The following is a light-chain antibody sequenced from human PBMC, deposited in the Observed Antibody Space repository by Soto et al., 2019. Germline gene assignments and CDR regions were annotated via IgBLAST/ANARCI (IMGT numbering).Light chain of an antibody. CDR3: QQYNDA. CDR1: RNINRW. J-gene: IGKJ1*01. V-gene: IGKV1-5*01. Sequence: DRQMTQSPSTLSASVGDRVTITCRASRNINRWLAWYQQKLGKAPKLLIYDASTLESGVPSRFSGSGSGTEFTLTISSLQPDDFATYYCQQYNDAFGQGTKVDI. CDR2: DAS.